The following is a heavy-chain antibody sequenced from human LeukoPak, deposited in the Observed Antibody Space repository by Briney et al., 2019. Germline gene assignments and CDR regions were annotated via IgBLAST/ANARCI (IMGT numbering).Heavy chain of an antibody. CDR1: GFTFSGYA. Sequence: PGGSLRLSCAASGFTFSGYAMTWVRQAPGKGLEWVSAISGSGGSTYYADSVKGRFTISRDNSKNTLYLQMNSLRAEDTAVYYCAKGLTYWFDPWGQGTLVTVSS. CDR3: AKGLTYWFDP. V-gene: IGHV3-23*01. CDR2: ISGSGGST. J-gene: IGHJ5*02.